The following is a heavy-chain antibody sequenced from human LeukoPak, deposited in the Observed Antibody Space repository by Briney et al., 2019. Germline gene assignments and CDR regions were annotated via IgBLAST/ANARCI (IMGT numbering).Heavy chain of an antibody. Sequence: PGGSLRLSCAASGFTFSSYNMNWVRQAPGKGLEWVATIKKDGSEQYYVDSMKGRLTISRDNAKNSVYLQIHNLRAEDTAVYYCARDLGWLQSDYWGQGTLVTVSS. CDR2: IKKDGSEQ. D-gene: IGHD5-24*01. V-gene: IGHV3-7*01. J-gene: IGHJ4*02. CDR1: GFTFSSYN. CDR3: ARDLGWLQSDY.